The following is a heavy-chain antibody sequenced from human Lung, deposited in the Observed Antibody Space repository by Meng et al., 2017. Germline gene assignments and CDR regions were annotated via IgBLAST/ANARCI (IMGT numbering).Heavy chain of an antibody. V-gene: IGHV3-30*04. CDR2: ISYDGSFK. J-gene: IGHJ6*02. CDR3: ARESYNTYMDV. CDR1: GFTFSSYA. Sequence: GESLKISCAASGFTFSSYALHWVRQAPGKGLEWMTIISYDGSFKSYADSVKGRFTISRDNSKNTLYLQVNSLRVEDSAVYYCARESYNTYMDVWGQGTTVTVSS. D-gene: IGHD3-3*01.